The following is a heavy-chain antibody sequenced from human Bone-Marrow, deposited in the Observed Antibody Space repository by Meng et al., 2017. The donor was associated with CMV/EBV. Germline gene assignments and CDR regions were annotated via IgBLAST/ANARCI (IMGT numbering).Heavy chain of an antibody. V-gene: IGHV3-20*04. CDR1: GFTFDDYG. D-gene: IGHD6-19*01. CDR3: ARDRGGRWLVRGSSNWFDP. Sequence: GEPLKISCAASGFTFDDYGMSWVRQAPGKGLEWVSGINWNGGSTGYADSVKGRFTISRDNAKNSLYLQMNSLRAEDTALYYCARDRGGRWLVRGSSNWFDPWGQGTLVTVSS. CDR2: INWNGGST. J-gene: IGHJ5*02.